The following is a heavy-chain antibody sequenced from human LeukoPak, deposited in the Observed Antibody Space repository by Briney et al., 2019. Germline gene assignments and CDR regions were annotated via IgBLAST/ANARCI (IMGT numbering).Heavy chain of an antibody. D-gene: IGHD2-15*01. V-gene: IGHV3-23*01. J-gene: IGHJ4*02. CDR2: IVGSGAAT. CDR3: AWSRSGSFYSSLGY. Sequence: GGSLRLSCAASGFTFDDSAMRWVRQAPGKGLEWVSTIVGSGAATYYADSVKGRFTISRDISGNTLYLQMNSLRAEDTAVYYCAWSRSGSFYSSLGYWVQGTLVIVSS. CDR1: GFTFDDSA.